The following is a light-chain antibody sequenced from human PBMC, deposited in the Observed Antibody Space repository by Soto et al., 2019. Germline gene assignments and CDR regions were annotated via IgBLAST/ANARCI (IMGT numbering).Light chain of an antibody. CDR1: ERITSY. V-gene: IGKV1-5*01. CDR2: GAS. CDR3: QQYNTYSAT. Sequence: DIPMTQSPSTLSASVGDRVTITCRASERITSYLAWYQQKPGKAPKLLIHGASSLESGVPSRFSGSGSGTEFTLTISTLQPDDFATYYCQQYNTYSATFGQGTKVEIK. J-gene: IGKJ1*01.